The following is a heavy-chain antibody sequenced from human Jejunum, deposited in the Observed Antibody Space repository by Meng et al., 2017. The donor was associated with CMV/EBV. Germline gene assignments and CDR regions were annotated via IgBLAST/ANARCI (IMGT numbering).Heavy chain of an antibody. Sequence: LGTSGVGVAWIRPPPGKALEWLALIYWNDDKRYISSLKSRLTVTKDTSKNQVVLTMTNMDPVDTATYYCAHNSHHPWGTYRDYYFDYWGQGTLVTVSS. CDR2: IYWNDDK. J-gene: IGHJ4*02. CDR1: LGTSGVG. D-gene: IGHD3-16*02. CDR3: AHNSHHPWGTYRDYYFDY. V-gene: IGHV2-5*01.